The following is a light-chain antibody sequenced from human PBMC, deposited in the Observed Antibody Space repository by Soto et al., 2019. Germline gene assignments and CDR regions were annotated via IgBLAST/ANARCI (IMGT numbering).Light chain of an antibody. CDR1: SSNVVSYNL. CDR2: EGT. V-gene: IGLV2-23*01. CDR3: FSYSGNSVYV. J-gene: IGLJ1*01. Sequence: QSVLTQPASVSGSPGQSITISCTGTSSNVVSYNLVSWFQQLPGKVPKLMIYEGTKRPSGVSDRCSGSKSGSTASLTISGGQAEDEADYYCFSYSGNSVYVFGTGTKVTVL.